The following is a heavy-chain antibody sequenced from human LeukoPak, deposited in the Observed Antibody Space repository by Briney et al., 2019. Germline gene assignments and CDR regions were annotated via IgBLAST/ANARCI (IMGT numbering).Heavy chain of an antibody. Sequence: ASVKVSCKASGYTFTSYGISWVRQAPGQGLEWMGWISAYNGNTNYAQKLQGRVTMTTDTSTSTAYLELRSLRSDDTPVYYCAVVTYSSSPSWFDPWGQGTLVTVSS. CDR2: ISAYNGNT. V-gene: IGHV1-18*01. J-gene: IGHJ5*02. D-gene: IGHD6-6*01. CDR1: GYTFTSYG. CDR3: AVVTYSSSPSWFDP.